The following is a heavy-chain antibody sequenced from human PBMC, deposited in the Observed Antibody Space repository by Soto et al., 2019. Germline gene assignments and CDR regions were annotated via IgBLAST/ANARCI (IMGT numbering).Heavy chain of an antibody. D-gene: IGHD3-9*01. CDR2: VSGYNDKT. J-gene: IGHJ4*02. CDR1: GCTFTNHG. CDR3: ARDFDRVAYFFDY. V-gene: IGHV1-18*04. Sequence: AAVKVSCTASGCTFTNHGISWVRQAPGQGLEWVGWVSGYNDKTKSAQKFHGRVTMTTDTSTSTAYMELRSLRSDDTAVYYCARDFDRVAYFFDYWGQGTLVTVSS.